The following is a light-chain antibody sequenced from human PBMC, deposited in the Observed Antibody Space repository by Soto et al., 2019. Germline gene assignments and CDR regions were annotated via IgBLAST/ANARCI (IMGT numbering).Light chain of an antibody. J-gene: IGKJ1*01. CDR2: GAS. CDR1: QSVSSSY. Sequence: EIVLTQSPATLSLSAGERATLSCRASQSVSSSYLAWYQQKPGQAPRLLIYGASSRATGIPDRFSGSGSGTDFTLTISRLEPEDFAVYYCQQYNNWPQTFGQGTKVDIK. CDR3: QQYNNWPQT. V-gene: IGKV3-20*01.